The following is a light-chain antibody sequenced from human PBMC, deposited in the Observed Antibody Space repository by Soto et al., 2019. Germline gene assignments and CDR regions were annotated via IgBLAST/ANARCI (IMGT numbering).Light chain of an antibody. CDR2: EVI. Sequence: QSALTQPPSASGSPGRSVTISCTGSSSDVGGYEYVSWYQQHPGKVPKLIIYEVIKRPSGVPDRFSGSKSGNTASLTVSGLQAEDEADYYCSSYAGSNNLHVLFGGGTKLTVL. CDR1: SSDVGGYEY. CDR3: SSYAGSNNLHVL. J-gene: IGLJ2*01. V-gene: IGLV2-8*01.